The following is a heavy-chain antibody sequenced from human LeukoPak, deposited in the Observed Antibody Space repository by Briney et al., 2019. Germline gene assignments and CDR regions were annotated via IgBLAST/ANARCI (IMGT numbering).Heavy chain of an antibody. D-gene: IGHD3-3*01. CDR3: VKDSLDYDYWSGLYYYYMDV. V-gene: IGHV3-7*01. CDR1: GISLSGYW. J-gene: IGHJ6*03. Sequence: PGGSLRLSCTASGISLSGYWMSWVRQAPGKGLEWVANIKQDGSEKYYVDSVKGRFTISRGNAKNSVFLQISSLRAEDTAVYYCVKDSLDYDYWSGLYYYYMDVWGKGTMVTVSS. CDR2: IKQDGSEK.